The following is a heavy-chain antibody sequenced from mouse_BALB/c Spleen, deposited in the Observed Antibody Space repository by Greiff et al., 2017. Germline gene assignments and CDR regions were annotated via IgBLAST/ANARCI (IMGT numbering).Heavy chain of an antibody. CDR2: ISYDGSN. CDR1: GYSITSDYA. Sequence: ESGPGLVKPSQSLSLTCTVTGYSITSDYAWNWIRQFPGNKLEWMGYISYDGSNNYNPSLKNRISITRDTSKNQFFLKLNSVTTEDTATYYCARAAFYAMDYWGQGTSVTVSS. J-gene: IGHJ4*01. CDR3: ARAAFYAMDY. V-gene: IGHV3-6*02.